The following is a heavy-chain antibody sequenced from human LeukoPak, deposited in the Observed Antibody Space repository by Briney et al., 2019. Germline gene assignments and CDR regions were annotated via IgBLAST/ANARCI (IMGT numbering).Heavy chain of an antibody. CDR2: INPDSGVS. Sequence: ASVKVSCKASGYTFTGYYTHWVRQAPGQGLEWMGWINPDSGVSTYARKFQGRVTTTRDTPISTASLELRSLKSDDTAVYYCARAGPTATRLSPGGSFDYWGQGTLVTVSS. V-gene: IGHV1-2*02. D-gene: IGHD6-6*01. CDR3: ARAGPTATRLSPGGSFDY. J-gene: IGHJ4*02. CDR1: GYTFTGYY.